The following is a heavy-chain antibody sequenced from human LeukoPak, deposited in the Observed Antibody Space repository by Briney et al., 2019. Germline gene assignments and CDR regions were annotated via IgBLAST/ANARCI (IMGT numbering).Heavy chain of an antibody. D-gene: IGHD3-16*01. V-gene: IGHV1-46*01. CDR1: GYTFTSYY. CDR2: INPSGGST. J-gene: IGHJ4*02. CDR3: ARVTDYVWGSYPPSLDY. Sequence: ASVKVSCKASGYTFTSYYMHWVRQAPGQGLEWMGIINPSGGSTSYAQKFQGRVTMTRDTSTSTVYMELSSLRSEDTAVYYCARVTDYVWGSYPPSLDYWGQGTLVTVSS.